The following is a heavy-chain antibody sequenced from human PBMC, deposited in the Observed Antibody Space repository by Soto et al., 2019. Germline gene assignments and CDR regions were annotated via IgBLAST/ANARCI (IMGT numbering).Heavy chain of an antibody. CDR1: GFTFSSYG. D-gene: IGHD3-10*01. J-gene: IGHJ4*02. V-gene: IGHV3-30*18. CDR3: AKSPFRWFGELLYRTPQTQ. Sequence: PGGSLRLSCAASGFTFSSYGMHWVRQAPGKGLEWVAVISHDGSNKYYADSVKGRFTISRDNSKNTLYLQMNSLRAEDTAVYYCAKSPFRWFGELLYRTPQTQWGQGTLVTVSS. CDR2: ISHDGSNK.